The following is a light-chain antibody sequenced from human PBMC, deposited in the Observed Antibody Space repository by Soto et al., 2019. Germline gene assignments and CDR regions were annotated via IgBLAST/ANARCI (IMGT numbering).Light chain of an antibody. Sequence: SQMTQSPSSLSAYVGDRVTITFQASQNLNNYVNWYQQKPGRAPKLLIYDASNLEAGVPSRFRGSGSGTDFTFTISRLQPEDITTYYCQQYENPPTFGQGTRLEIK. J-gene: IGKJ5*01. CDR3: QQYENPPT. V-gene: IGKV1-33*01. CDR2: DAS. CDR1: QNLNNY.